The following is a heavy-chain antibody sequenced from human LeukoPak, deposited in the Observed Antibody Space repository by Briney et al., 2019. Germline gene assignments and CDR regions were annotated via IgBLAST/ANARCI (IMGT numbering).Heavy chain of an antibody. D-gene: IGHD3-16*01. Sequence: PSQTLSLTCTVSGGSISSGDYYWGWIRQPPGKGLEWIGSIYYSGSTYYNPSLKSRVTISVDTSKNQFSLKLSSVTAADTAVYYCARLRGGLPHYFDYWGQGTLVTVSS. V-gene: IGHV4-39*01. J-gene: IGHJ4*02. CDR2: IYYSGST. CDR3: ARLRGGLPHYFDY. CDR1: GGSISSGDYY.